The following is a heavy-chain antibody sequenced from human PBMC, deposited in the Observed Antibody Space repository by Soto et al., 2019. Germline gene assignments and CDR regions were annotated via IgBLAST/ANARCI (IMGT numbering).Heavy chain of an antibody. CDR3: AREVSYYYDSSGYYFDY. Sequence: QVQLQESGPGLVKPSQTLSLTCTVSGGSISSGGYYWSWIRQHPGKGLEWIGYIYYSGSTYYNPSLKSRVTISVDTSKNQCSLKLSSVTAADTAVYYCAREVSYYYDSSGYYFDYWGQGTLVTVSS. J-gene: IGHJ4*02. CDR2: IYYSGST. CDR1: GGSISSGGYY. V-gene: IGHV4-31*03. D-gene: IGHD3-22*01.